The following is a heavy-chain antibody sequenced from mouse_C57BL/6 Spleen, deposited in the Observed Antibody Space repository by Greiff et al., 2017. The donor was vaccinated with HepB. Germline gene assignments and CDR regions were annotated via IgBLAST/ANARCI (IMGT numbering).Heavy chain of an antibody. V-gene: IGHV1-82*01. CDR3: ARDGNYYGSSYGVFAY. CDR1: GYAFSSSW. D-gene: IGHD1-1*01. Sequence: QVQLQQSGPELVKPGASVKISCKASGYAFSSSWMNWVKQRPGKGLEWIGRIYPGDGDTNYNGKFKGKATLTADKSSSTAYMQLSSLTSEDSAVYCCARDGNYYGSSYGVFAYWGQGTLVTVSA. J-gene: IGHJ3*01. CDR2: IYPGDGDT.